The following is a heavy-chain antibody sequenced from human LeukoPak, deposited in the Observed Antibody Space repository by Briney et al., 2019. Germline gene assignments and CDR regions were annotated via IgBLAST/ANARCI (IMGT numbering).Heavy chain of an antibody. J-gene: IGHJ4*02. CDR3: ARGYSGSLD. D-gene: IGHD1-26*01. CDR1: GGSFSGYY. Sequence: SETLSLTCAVYGGSFSGYYWSWIRQPPGKGLEWIGEINHSGSTNYNPSLKSRVTISVDTSKNQFSLKLSSVTAADTAVYYCARGYSGSLDWGQGTLVTVPS. V-gene: IGHV4-34*01. CDR2: INHSGST.